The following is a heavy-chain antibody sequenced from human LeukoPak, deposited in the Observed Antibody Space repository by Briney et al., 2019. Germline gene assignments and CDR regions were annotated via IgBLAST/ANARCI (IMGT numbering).Heavy chain of an antibody. CDR2: IYYRVTS. Sequence: SETLSLTCTASGDSISTYYWSWIRQPPGKGLEWIGYIYYRVTSDYNPSLKSRVTMSVDMSTRQISLKLSSVTAADTAVYYCARAVGGDGSGSLWGPGTLVTVSS. CDR1: GDSISTYY. CDR3: ARAVGGDGSGSL. D-gene: IGHD3-10*01. V-gene: IGHV4-59*01. J-gene: IGHJ4*02.